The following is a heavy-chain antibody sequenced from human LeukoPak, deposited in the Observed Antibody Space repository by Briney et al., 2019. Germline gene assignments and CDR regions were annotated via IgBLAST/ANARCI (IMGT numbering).Heavy chain of an antibody. CDR3: ARDRFGYADYYYYGMDV. CDR2: IYSGGST. V-gene: IGHV3-53*01. Sequence: GGSLRLSCAASGYTFSSYAMSWVRQAPGKGLEWVSVIYSGGSTYYADSVKGRFTISRDNSKNTLYLQMNSLRAEDTAVYYCARDRFGYADYYYYGMDVWGQGTTVTVSS. CDR1: GYTFSSYA. J-gene: IGHJ6*02. D-gene: IGHD3-10*01.